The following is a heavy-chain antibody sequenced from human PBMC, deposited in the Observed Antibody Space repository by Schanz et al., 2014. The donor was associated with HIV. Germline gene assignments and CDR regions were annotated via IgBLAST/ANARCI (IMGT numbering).Heavy chain of an antibody. CDR2: ISYDGTNK. CDR1: GFTFDNYG. D-gene: IGHD1-1*01. Sequence: QVRLVESGGGVVQPGRSLRLSCAASGFTFDNYGMHWVRQAPGKGLEWVAVISYDGTNKYYADSVKGRFTISRDNADNSLFLQANSLRAEDTAVYFCARDIKYDDPFQYGMDVWGQGTTVSVSS. J-gene: IGHJ6*02. CDR3: ARDIKYDDPFQYGMDV. V-gene: IGHV3-30*03.